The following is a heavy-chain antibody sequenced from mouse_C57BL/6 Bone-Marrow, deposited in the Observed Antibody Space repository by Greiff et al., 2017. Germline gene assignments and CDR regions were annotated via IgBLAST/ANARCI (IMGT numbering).Heavy chain of an antibody. Sequence: VQLQESGAELARPGASVKLSCKASGYTFTSYGISWVKQRTGQGLEWIGEIYPRSGNTYYNEKFKGKATLTADKSSSTAYMELRSLTSEDSAVYLCAGDVTTVDRFAYWGQGTLVTVSA. J-gene: IGHJ3*01. V-gene: IGHV1-81*01. CDR3: AGDVTTVDRFAY. D-gene: IGHD1-1*01. CDR1: GYTFTSYG. CDR2: IYPRSGNT.